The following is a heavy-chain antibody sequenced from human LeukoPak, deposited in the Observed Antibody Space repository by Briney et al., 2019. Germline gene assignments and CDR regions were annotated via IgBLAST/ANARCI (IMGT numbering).Heavy chain of an antibody. CDR3: ARGPGSTYYYYGMDV. CDR1: GFTVSSNY. V-gene: IGHV3-66*01. J-gene: IGHJ6*02. D-gene: IGHD1-7*01. CDR2: IYSGGST. Sequence: PGGSLRLSCAASGFTVSSNYMSWVRQAPGKGLEWVSVIYSGGSTYYADSVKGRFTISRDKSKNTLYLQMNSLRAEETAVYYCARGPGSTYYYYGMDVWGQGTTVTVSS.